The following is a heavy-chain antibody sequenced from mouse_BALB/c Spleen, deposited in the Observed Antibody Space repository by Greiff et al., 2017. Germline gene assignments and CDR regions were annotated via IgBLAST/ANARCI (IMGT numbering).Heavy chain of an antibody. Sequence: EVQVVESGGGLVQPGGSLKLSCAASGFTFSSYGMSWVRQTPDKRLELVATINSNGGSTYYPDSVKGRFTISRDNAKNTLYLQMSSLKSEDTAMYYCARDEGNGYYVFAYWGQGTLVTVSA. CDR2: INSNGGST. CDR1: GFTFSSYG. V-gene: IGHV5-6-3*01. CDR3: ARDEGNGYYVFAY. D-gene: IGHD2-3*01. J-gene: IGHJ3*01.